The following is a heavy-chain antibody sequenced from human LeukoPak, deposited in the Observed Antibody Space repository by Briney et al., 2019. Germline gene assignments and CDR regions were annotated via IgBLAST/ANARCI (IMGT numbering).Heavy chain of an antibody. CDR2: IIPIFGTA. Sequence: ASVKVSCKASGGTFSSYAISWVRQAPGQGLEWMGGIIPIFGTANYAQKFQGRVTITTDESTSTAYMELSSLRSEDTAVYYCARNTYYDFWSGPDYYYYYYMDVWGKGTTVTVSS. J-gene: IGHJ6*03. CDR3: ARNTYYDFWSGPDYYYYYYMDV. CDR1: GGTFSSYA. D-gene: IGHD3-3*01. V-gene: IGHV1-69*05.